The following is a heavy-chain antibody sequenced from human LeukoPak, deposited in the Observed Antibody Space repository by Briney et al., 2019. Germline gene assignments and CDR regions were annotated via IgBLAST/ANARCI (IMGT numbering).Heavy chain of an antibody. D-gene: IGHD6-13*01. CDR3: ARGNSRFDF. CDR1: GFTFSSYW. CDR2: INEDGREK. V-gene: IGHV3-7*01. J-gene: IGHJ5*01. Sequence: PGGSLRLSCAASGFTFSSYWMTWVRQAQGKGLEWVAKINEDGREKYYVDSVQGRFTISRDNAQNSLFLQMNSLRVEDTAVYYCARGNSRFDFWGQGTLVAVSS.